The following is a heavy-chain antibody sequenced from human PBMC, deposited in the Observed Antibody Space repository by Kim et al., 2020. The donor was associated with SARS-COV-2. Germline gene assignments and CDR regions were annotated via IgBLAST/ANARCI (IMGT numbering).Heavy chain of an antibody. CDR3: ARVLNPYCSGGSCYGIAPNYYYGMDV. CDR1: GYTFTSYG. V-gene: IGHV1-18*04. Sequence: ASVKVSCKASGYTFTSYGISWVRQAPGQGLEWMGWISAYNGNTNYAQKLQGRVTMTTDTSTSTAYMELRSLRSDDTAVYYCARVLNPYCSGGSCYGIAPNYYYGMDVWGQGTTVTVSS. D-gene: IGHD2-15*01. J-gene: IGHJ6*02. CDR2: ISAYNGNT.